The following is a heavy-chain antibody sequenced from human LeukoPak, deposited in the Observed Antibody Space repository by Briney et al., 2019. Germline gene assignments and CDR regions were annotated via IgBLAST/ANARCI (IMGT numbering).Heavy chain of an antibody. CDR2: TYYRSKWFY. CDR3: ARARTKLTYCSSTSCYYYMDV. Sequence: SQTLSLTCAISGDSVSSNTATWNWVRQSPSRGLEWLGRTYYRSKWFYEYALSVKSRITINPDTSKNQFSLKLTSVTAADTAVYYCARARTKLTYCSSTSCYYYMDVWGKGTTVTVSS. CDR1: GDSVSSNTAT. V-gene: IGHV6-1*01. J-gene: IGHJ6*03. D-gene: IGHD2-2*01.